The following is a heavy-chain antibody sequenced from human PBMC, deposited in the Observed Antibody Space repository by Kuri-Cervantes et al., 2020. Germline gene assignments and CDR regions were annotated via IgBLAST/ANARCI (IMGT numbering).Heavy chain of an antibody. Sequence: SETLSLTCAVYGGSFSGYYWSWIRQPPGKGLEWIGEINHSGSTNYNPSLKSRVTISVGTSKNQFSLKLSSVTAADTAVYYCARGITGTISPFDYWGQGTLVTVSS. CDR2: INHSGST. V-gene: IGHV4-34*01. J-gene: IGHJ4*02. CDR3: ARGITGTISPFDY. CDR1: GGSFSGYY. D-gene: IGHD1-7*01.